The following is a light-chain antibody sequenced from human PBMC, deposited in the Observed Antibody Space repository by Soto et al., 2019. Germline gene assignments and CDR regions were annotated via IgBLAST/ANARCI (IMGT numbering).Light chain of an antibody. CDR1: SSDVGAYNS. Sequence: QSVLAQPASVAGSPGQSITISCTGTSSDVGAYNSVSWYQQHPHRAPQVIIYKGTQRPSGGSNRFSGSTSGNAASLTISALQADDEADYFCCSSAPESTYVFGTGTKVTV. CDR2: KGT. J-gene: IGLJ1*01. V-gene: IGLV2-23*01. CDR3: CSSAPESTYV.